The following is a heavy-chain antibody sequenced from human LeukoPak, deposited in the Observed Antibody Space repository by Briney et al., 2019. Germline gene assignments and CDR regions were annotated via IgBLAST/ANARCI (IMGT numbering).Heavy chain of an antibody. V-gene: IGHV3-23*01. CDR1: GITLSNYG. J-gene: IGHJ4*02. CDR3: AKRGVVIRVLLVGFHKEAYYFDS. CDR2: ISDSGGRT. Sequence: GGSLRLSCAVSGITLSNYGMSWVRQAPGKGLEWVAGISDSGGRTNYADSVKGRFTISRDNPKNTLYLQLNSLRAEDTAVYFCAKRGVVIRVLLVGFHKEAYYFDSCGQGALVTVSS. D-gene: IGHD3-10*01.